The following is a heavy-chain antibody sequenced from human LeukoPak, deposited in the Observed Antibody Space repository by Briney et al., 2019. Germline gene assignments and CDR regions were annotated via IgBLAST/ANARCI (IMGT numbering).Heavy chain of an antibody. J-gene: IGHJ4*02. D-gene: IGHD4-11*01. CDR2: IYYSGST. V-gene: IGHV4-39*01. Sequence: TSETLSLTCTVSGGSISSSSYYWGWIRQPPGRGLEWIGSIYYSGSTYYNPSLKSRVTISVDTSKNQFSLKLSSVTAADTAVYYCARLVYSNYVDYWGQGTLVTVSS. CDR3: ARLVYSNYVDY. CDR1: GGSISSSSYY.